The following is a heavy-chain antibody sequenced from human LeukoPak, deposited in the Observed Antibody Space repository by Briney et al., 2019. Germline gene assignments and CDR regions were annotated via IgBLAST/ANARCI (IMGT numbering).Heavy chain of an antibody. CDR1: GFTVSSNY. J-gene: IGHJ4*02. CDR3: ARARGYSYGYLEYYFDY. V-gene: IGHV3-53*01. D-gene: IGHD5-18*01. CDR2: IYSGGST. Sequence: GGSLRLSCAASGFTVSSNYMSWFRQAPGKGLEWVSVIYSGGSTYYADSVKGRFTISRDNSKNTLYLQMNSLRAEDTAVYYCARARGYSYGYLEYYFDYWGQGTLVTVSS.